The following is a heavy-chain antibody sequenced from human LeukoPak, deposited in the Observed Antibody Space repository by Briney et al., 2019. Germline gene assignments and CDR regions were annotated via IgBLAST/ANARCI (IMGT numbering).Heavy chain of an antibody. CDR2: ISAYNGNT. Sequence: ASVKVSCKASGYTVTSYGISWVRQAPGQGLKWMGWISAYNGNTNYAQKLQGRVTMTTDTSTSTAYMELRSLRSDDTAVYYCARRYYDFWSGSPLDFDYWGQGTLVTVSS. V-gene: IGHV1-18*01. CDR1: GYTVTSYG. J-gene: IGHJ4*02. CDR3: ARRYYDFWSGSPLDFDY. D-gene: IGHD3-3*01.